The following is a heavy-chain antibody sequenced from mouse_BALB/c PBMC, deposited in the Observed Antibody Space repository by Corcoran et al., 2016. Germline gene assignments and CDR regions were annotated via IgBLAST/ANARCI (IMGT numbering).Heavy chain of an antibody. V-gene: IGHV1S136*01. CDR2: INPYNDGT. CDR3: ARYYFDY. J-gene: IGHJ2*01. Sequence: EVQLQQSGHELVKPGASVKMSCKASGYTFTSYVMHWVKQKPGKGLEWIGYINPYNDGTKYNEKFKGKATLTSVKSSSTAYMELSSLTSEDAAVYYCARYYFDYGGQGTTLTVSS. CDR1: GYTFTSYV.